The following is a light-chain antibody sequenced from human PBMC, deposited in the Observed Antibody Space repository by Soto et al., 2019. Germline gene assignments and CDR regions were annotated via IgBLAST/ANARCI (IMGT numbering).Light chain of an antibody. V-gene: IGKV3-11*01. Sequence: EIVLTQSPATLSLSPGERATLSCRASQSVSSYLAWYQQKPGQAPRLLIYDASNRATGIPARFSGSGSGPDFTLTIISLEPEDVAVYYCQQRSNWPPMYTFRQGTKLEIE. J-gene: IGKJ2*01. CDR2: DAS. CDR3: QQRSNWPPMYT. CDR1: QSVSSY.